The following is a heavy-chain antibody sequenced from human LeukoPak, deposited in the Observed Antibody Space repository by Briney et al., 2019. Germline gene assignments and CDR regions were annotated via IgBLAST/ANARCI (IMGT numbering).Heavy chain of an antibody. Sequence: TGGSLRLSCAASGFTFSSYAMSWVRQAPGKGLEWVSAISGSGGSTYYADSVKGRFTISRDNAKNTLFLQMSSLRAEDTAVYYCAKERAGAGEYWGQGTLVTVSA. D-gene: IGHD6-13*01. J-gene: IGHJ4*02. V-gene: IGHV3-23*01. CDR2: ISGSGGST. CDR3: AKERAGAGEY. CDR1: GFTFSSYA.